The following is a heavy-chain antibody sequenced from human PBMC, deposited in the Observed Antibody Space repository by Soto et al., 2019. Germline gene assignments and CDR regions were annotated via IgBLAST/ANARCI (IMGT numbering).Heavy chain of an antibody. J-gene: IGHJ6*02. V-gene: IGHV1-2*02. CDR3: ARDQSPSSGWPGMDV. CDR1: GYTFNDYY. Sequence: ASVKVSCKASGYTFNDYYIYWVRQAPGQGLEWVAWINPNSGGTNYAQKFQGRVTMTRDTSISTAYMELNRLRSDDTAVYYCARDQSPSSGWPGMDVWGQGTTVTVSS. CDR2: INPNSGGT. D-gene: IGHD6-19*01.